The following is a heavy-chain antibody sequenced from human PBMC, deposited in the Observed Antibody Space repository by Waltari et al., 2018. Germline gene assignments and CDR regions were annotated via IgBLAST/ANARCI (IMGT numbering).Heavy chain of an antibody. J-gene: IGHJ4*02. CDR2: IRGCNGNT. V-gene: IGHV1-18*04. CDR1: GYTFSNYG. D-gene: IGHD3-22*01. Sequence: QVQMVQSGPEVQKPGASVKVSCKYSGYTFSNYGISWVRLAPGQVLAWMGWIRGCNGNTMYAPKVQGRVTVTTATSTGTTYMELRGLRSDDTAVYYCARTYYYDSRDFDHWGQGTLVTVSS. CDR3: ARTYYYDSRDFDH.